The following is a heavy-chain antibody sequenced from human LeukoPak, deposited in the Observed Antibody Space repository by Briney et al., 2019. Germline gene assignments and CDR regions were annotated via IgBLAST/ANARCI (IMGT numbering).Heavy chain of an antibody. D-gene: IGHD2-21*01. CDR2: ISSSSSYI. J-gene: IGHJ4*02. V-gene: IGHV3-21*01. CDR1: GFTFSSYS. CDR3: ASSPVVIARDYFDY. Sequence: PGGSLRLSCAASGFTFSSYSMNWVRQAPGKGLEWVSSISSSSSYIYYADSVKGRFTISRDNAKNSLYLQMNSLRAEDTAVYYCASSPVVIARDYFDYWGQGTLVTVSS.